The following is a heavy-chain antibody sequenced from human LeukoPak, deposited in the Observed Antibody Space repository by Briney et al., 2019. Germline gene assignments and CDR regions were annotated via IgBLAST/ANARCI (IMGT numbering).Heavy chain of an antibody. CDR1: GYTFTSYY. J-gene: IGHJ4*02. V-gene: IGHV1-46*01. CDR2: INPSGGST. D-gene: IGHD1-26*01. CDR3: ARGASGATRSAHFDY. Sequence: GSVKVSCKASGYTFTSYYMHWVRQAPGQGLEWMGIINPSGGSTSYAQKFQGRVTMTRDTSTSTVYMELSSLRSEDTAVYYCARGASGATRSAHFDYWGQGTLVTVSS.